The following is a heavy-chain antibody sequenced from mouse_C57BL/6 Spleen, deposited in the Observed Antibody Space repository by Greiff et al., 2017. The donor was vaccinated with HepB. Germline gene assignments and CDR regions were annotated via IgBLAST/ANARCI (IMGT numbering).Heavy chain of an antibody. CDR1: GYTFTDYY. Sequence: EVQLQQSGPELVKPGASVKISCKASGYTFTDYYMNWVKQSHGKSLEWIGDINPNNGGTSYNQKFKGKATLTVDKSSSTAYMELRSLTSEDSAVYYCAGGTTVVARYFDYWGQGTTLTVSS. V-gene: IGHV1-26*01. CDR2: INPNNGGT. J-gene: IGHJ2*01. D-gene: IGHD1-1*01. CDR3: AGGTTVVARYFDY.